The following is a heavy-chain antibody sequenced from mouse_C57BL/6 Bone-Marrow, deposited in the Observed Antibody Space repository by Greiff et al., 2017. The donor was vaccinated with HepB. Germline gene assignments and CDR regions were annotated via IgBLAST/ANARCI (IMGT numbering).Heavy chain of an antibody. D-gene: IGHD2-4*01. J-gene: IGHJ3*01. CDR3: ARKLRLGFAY. CDR2: IWSGGST. CDR1: GFSLTSYG. Sequence: VMLVESGPGLVQPSQSLSITCTVSGFSLTSYGVHWVRQSPGKGLEWLGVIWSGGSTDYNAAFISRLSISKDNSKSQVFFKMNSLQADDTAIYYCARKLRLGFAYWGQGTLVTVSA. V-gene: IGHV2-2*01.